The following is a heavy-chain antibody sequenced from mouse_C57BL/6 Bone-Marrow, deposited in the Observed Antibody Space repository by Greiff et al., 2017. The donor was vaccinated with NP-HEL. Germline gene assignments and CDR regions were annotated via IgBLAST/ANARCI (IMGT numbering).Heavy chain of an antibody. CDR1: GFTFSNYW. CDR2: IRLKSDNYAT. J-gene: IGHJ1*03. CDR3: TIYYYGSSYSYWYFDV. V-gene: IGHV6-3*01. D-gene: IGHD1-1*01. Sequence: EVQRVESGGGLVQPGGSMKLSCVASGFTFSNYWMNWVRQSPEKGLEWVAQIRLKSDNYATHYAESVKGRFTISRDDSKSSVYLQMNNLRAEDTGIYYCTIYYYGSSYSYWYFDVWGTGTTVTVSS.